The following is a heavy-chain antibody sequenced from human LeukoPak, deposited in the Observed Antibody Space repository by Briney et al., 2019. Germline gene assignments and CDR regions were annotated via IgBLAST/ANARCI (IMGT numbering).Heavy chain of an antibody. J-gene: IGHJ5*01. D-gene: IGHD3-9*01. CDR2: ITSDERTI. CDR1: GFAFHIYS. Sequence: GGSLRLSCAASGFAFHIYSMNWVRQAPGKGLEWIAYITSDERTIHYADSVKGRFTISRDNAGYSVFLQMNSLTPEDTAFYFCATSRDWYVESWGQGTLVTVSS. CDR3: ATSRDWYVES. V-gene: IGHV3-48*01.